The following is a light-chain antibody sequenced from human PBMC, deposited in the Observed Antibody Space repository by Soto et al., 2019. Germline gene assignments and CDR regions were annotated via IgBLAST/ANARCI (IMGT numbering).Light chain of an antibody. CDR1: TSNIGAGYD. CDR3: QSYDSTLRGSV. CDR2: RNT. Sequence: QSVLTQPPSVSGAPGQRVTISCTGSTSNIGAGYDVHWYQQLPGTTPKLLIYRNTNRPSGVPDRFSGSKSGTSASLAITGLQAEDEADYYCQSYDSTLRGSVFGTGTKVTV. J-gene: IGLJ1*01. V-gene: IGLV1-40*01.